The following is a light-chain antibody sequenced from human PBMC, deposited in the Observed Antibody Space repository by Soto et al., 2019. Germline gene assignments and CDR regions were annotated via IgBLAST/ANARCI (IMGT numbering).Light chain of an antibody. J-gene: IGKJ3*01. CDR1: QSVSSS. Sequence: EIVLTQSPATLSLSPGERATLSCRASQSVSSSLAWYQQKPGQAPRLLIYDTSNRATAIPAGFSGSGSGTDFTLTISSLEPEDFAVYYCQQRSTFGPGTKVDIK. CDR2: DTS. CDR3: QQRST. V-gene: IGKV3-11*01.